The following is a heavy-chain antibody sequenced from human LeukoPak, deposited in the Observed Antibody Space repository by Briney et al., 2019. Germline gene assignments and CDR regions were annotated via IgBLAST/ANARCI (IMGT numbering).Heavy chain of an antibody. CDR3: ARGLYDYVWGSYRT. D-gene: IGHD3-16*02. V-gene: IGHV1-8*01. Sequence: GASVKVSCKASGYTFTSYDINWVRQATGQGLEWMGWMNPNSGNTGYAQKFQGRVTMTTDTSTSTAYMELRSLRSDDTAVYYCARGLYDYVWGSYRTWGQGTLVTVSS. CDR1: GYTFTSYD. J-gene: IGHJ5*02. CDR2: MNPNSGNT.